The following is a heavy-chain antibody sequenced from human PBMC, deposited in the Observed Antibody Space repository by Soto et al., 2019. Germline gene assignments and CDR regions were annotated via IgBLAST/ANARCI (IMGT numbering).Heavy chain of an antibody. J-gene: IGHJ4*02. CDR1: GGSISSYY. CDR2: IYYSGST. D-gene: IGHD6-6*01. Sequence: SETLSLTCTVSGGSISSYYWSWIRQPPGKGLEWIGNIYYSGSTNYNPSLKSRVTISVDTSKNQFSLKLSSVTAADTAVYYCARVGYSSSYYFDYWGQGTLVTVSS. V-gene: IGHV4-59*01. CDR3: ARVGYSSSYYFDY.